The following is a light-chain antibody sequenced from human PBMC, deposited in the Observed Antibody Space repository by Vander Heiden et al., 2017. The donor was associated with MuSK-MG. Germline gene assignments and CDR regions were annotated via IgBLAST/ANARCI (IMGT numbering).Light chain of an antibody. CDR1: QGISSY. CDR2: AAS. Sequence: DIQLIPSPSFLSASVGDRVTITCRASQGISSYLAWYQQKPGKAPKLLIYAASTLQSGVPSRFSGSGSGTEFTLTISSLQPEDIATYYCQQFNSYPITFGQGTRLEIK. CDR3: QQFNSYPIT. J-gene: IGKJ5*01. V-gene: IGKV1-9*01.